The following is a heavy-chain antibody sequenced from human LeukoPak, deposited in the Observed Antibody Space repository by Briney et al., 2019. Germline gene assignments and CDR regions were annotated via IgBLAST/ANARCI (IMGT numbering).Heavy chain of an antibody. Sequence: SETLSLTCAVSGVSISSSNWWSWVRQPPGEGLEWIGEIYHSGSTNYNPSLKSRVTISVDKSKNQFYLKLSSVTAADTAVYYCARVYCGGDCYQVYFDYWGQGTLVTVSS. D-gene: IGHD2-21*02. J-gene: IGHJ4*02. CDR1: GVSISSSNW. CDR3: ARVYCGGDCYQVYFDY. CDR2: IYHSGST. V-gene: IGHV4-4*02.